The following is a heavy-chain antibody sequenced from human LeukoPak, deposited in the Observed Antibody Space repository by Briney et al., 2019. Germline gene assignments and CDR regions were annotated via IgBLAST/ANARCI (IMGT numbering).Heavy chain of an antibody. CDR1: EYRFTSYW. CDR3: ARDYDSSEDAFDI. J-gene: IGHJ3*02. Sequence: GESLKISCKGSEYRFTSYWIGWVRQMPGKGLEWMGIIFPGDSDTRYRPSFQGQVTISADKSISTAYLQWSSLKASDTAMYYCARDYDSSEDAFDIWGQGTMVTVSS. CDR2: IFPGDSDT. D-gene: IGHD3-22*01. V-gene: IGHV5-51*01.